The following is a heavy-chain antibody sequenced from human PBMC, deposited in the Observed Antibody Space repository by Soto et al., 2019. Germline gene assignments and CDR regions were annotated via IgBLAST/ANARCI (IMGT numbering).Heavy chain of an antibody. CDR2: IKSKGDTT. V-gene: IGHV3-64D*06. CDR1: GCTFSDYG. D-gene: IGHD6-19*01. CDR3: VKDRSVAVAGVYYFDY. J-gene: IGHJ4*02. Sequence: PAGSLRLSCSAFGCTFSDYGMHWIRQAPRKGLEFVSAIKSKGDTTYYADSVRGRFTISRDYSKNTLYLQMSSRRGDDTAVYYCVKDRSVAVAGVYYFDYWGQGTLVTVSS.